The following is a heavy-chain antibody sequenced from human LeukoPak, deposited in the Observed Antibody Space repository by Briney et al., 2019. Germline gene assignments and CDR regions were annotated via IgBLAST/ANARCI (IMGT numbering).Heavy chain of an antibody. D-gene: IGHD3-16*01. Sequence: SETLSLTCTASGGSTSSDYWSWIRQSPGKGLEWVGYAYNSGDTGKNPSLKSRVTILLDTSKNQCSLKLTSVSAADTAVYYCARLKLGAYFDLWGRGTLVTVSS. J-gene: IGHJ2*01. CDR2: AYNSGDT. CDR3: ARLKLGAYFDL. CDR1: GGSTSSDY. V-gene: IGHV4-59*08.